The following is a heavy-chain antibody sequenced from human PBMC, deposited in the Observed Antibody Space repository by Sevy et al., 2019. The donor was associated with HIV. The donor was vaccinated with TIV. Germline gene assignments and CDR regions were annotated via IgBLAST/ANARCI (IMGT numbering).Heavy chain of an antibody. CDR1: GGIFRSNA. CDR3: GRDKYYYVSGSFDY. D-gene: IGHD3-10*01. V-gene: IGHV1-69*13. J-gene: IGHJ4*01. Sequence: ASVKVSYKASGGIFRSNAISWVRQAPGQGLEWMGGIIAVFGTTNYAQKFQGRVTVTADESRSTAYMELSSLRSEDTAVYYCGRDKYYYVSGSFDYWGQGTQVTVSS. CDR2: IIAVFGTT.